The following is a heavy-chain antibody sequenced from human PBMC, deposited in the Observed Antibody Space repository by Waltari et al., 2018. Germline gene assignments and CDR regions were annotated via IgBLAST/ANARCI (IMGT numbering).Heavy chain of an antibody. J-gene: IGHJ6*02. D-gene: IGHD6-25*01. CDR1: GFSFSSYW. V-gene: IGHV3-7*01. Sequence: EVQLVESGGGLVQSGDSLRLSCPASGFSFSSYWMNWVRQTPGKGLEWVANIKEDGGEKYYVDSVKGRFTISRDNAKNSLYLQMNSLRVEDTAVYFCASVQRRWSMDVWGQGTTVTVSS. CDR3: ASVQRRWSMDV. CDR2: IKEDGGEK.